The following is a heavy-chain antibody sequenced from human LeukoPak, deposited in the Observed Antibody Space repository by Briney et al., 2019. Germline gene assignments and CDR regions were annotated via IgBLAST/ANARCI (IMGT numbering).Heavy chain of an antibody. J-gene: IGHJ4*02. CDR2: IYSGGST. CDR3: ARDLSGSYFLDY. D-gene: IGHD1-26*01. Sequence: PGGSLRLSCAASGFTVSSNYMSWVRQAPGKGLEWVSVIYSGGSTYYADSVKGRFTISRDNSKNTLYLQMNSLRAEDTAVYYCARDLSGSYFLDYWGQGTLVTVSS. V-gene: IGHV3-66*02. CDR1: GFTVSSNY.